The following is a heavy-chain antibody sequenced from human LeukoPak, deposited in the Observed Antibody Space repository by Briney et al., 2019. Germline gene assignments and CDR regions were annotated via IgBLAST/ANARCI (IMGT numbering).Heavy chain of an antibody. CDR1: GYSFTSYW. CDR2: IYPGDSDT. V-gene: IGHV5-51*01. CDR3: ARLFSLTGTTLLYNWFDP. J-gene: IGHJ5*02. D-gene: IGHD1-7*01. Sequence: GESLKISCKGSGYSFTSYWIGWVRQMPGKGLEWMGIIYPGDSDTRYSPSFQGQVTISADKSISTAYLQWSSLKASDTAMYYCARLFSLTGTTLLYNWFDPWGQGTLVTVCS.